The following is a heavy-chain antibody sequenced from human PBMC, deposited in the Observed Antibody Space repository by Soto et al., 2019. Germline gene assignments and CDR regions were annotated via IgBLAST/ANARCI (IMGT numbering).Heavy chain of an antibody. D-gene: IGHD1-26*01. CDR2: IYSGGST. J-gene: IGHJ4*02. CDR3: ARDPGRSYGPD. CDR1: GFTVSSNY. V-gene: IGHV3-66*01. Sequence: EVQLVESGGGLVQPGGSLRLSCAASGFTVSSNYMSWVRQAPGKGLEWVSVIYSGGSTYYADSVKGRFTISRDNSKNTLYLQMRAEDTAVYYCARDPGRSYGPDWGQGTLVTVSS.